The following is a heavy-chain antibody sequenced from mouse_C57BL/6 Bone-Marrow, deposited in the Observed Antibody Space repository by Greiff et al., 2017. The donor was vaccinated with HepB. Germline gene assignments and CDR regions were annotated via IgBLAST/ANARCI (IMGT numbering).Heavy chain of an antibody. CDR1: GFTFSSYA. Sequence: DVKLVESGGGLVKPGGSLKLSCAASGFTFSSYAMSWVRQTPEKRLEWVATISDGGSYTYYPDNVKGRFTISRDNAKNNLYLQMSHLKSEDTAMYYCARAVYDYGLWGQGTLVTVSA. J-gene: IGHJ3*01. V-gene: IGHV5-4*03. CDR2: ISDGGSYT. CDR3: ARAVYDYGL. D-gene: IGHD2-4*01.